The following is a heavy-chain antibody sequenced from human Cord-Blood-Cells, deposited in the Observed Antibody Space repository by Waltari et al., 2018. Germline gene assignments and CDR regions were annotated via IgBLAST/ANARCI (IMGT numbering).Heavy chain of an antibody. D-gene: IGHD2-2*01. CDR1: GGSISSYY. Sequence: QVQLQESGPGLVKHSETLSLTCTVSGGSISSYYWSWIRQLPGKGLEWIGYIYYSGSTNYNPSLKSRVTISVDTSKNQFSLKLSSVTAADTAVYYCARHCSSTSCYDYWGQGTLVTVSS. J-gene: IGHJ4*02. CDR3: ARHCSSTSCYDY. V-gene: IGHV4-59*01. CDR2: IYYSGST.